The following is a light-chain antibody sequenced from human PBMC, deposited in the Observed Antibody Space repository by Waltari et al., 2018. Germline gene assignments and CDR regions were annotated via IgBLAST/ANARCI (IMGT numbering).Light chain of an antibody. CDR3: QVWDANTDPGV. V-gene: IGLV3-21*01. CDR1: NIESKS. Sequence: SYVLTQPPSVAVAPGETARVTCGGNNIESKSVHWYQQKPGQAPVLVISYDSDRPSGSPERFSGSNSGDTATLTSSRVEAGDEADYYCQVWDANTDPGVFGTGTEVTVL. CDR2: YDS. J-gene: IGLJ1*01.